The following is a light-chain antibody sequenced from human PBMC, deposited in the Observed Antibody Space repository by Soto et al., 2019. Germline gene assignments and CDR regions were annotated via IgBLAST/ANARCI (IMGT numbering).Light chain of an antibody. CDR2: AAS. J-gene: IGKJ4*01. V-gene: IGKV1-9*01. CDR1: QAISSY. CDR3: LQLNSYPLT. Sequence: DIQFTQSPSFLSASVGDRVTITCRASQAISSYLDWYQQKPGKGPKLLIHAASTLQSGVPLRFSGSGSGTEFTLTISSLQPEDFATYYCLQLNSYPLTFGGGTKVDIK.